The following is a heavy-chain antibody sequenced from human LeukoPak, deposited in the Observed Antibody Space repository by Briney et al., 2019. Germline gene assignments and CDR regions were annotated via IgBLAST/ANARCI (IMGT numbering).Heavy chain of an antibody. CDR2: ISAYNGNT. CDR1: GYTFTSYG. Sequence: ASVKVSFKASGYTFTSYGISWVRQAPGQGGEWMGWISAYNGNTNYAQKLQGRVTTPTHTSTSTAYMELRSLISDDTAVYYCARDLFSFGSGSYPLWYWGQGTLVTVSS. V-gene: IGHV1-18*04. J-gene: IGHJ4*02. CDR3: ARDLFSFGSGSYPLWY. D-gene: IGHD3-10*01.